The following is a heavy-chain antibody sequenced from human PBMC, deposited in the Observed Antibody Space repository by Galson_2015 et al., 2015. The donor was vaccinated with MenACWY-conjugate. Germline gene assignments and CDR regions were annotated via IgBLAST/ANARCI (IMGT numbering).Heavy chain of an antibody. J-gene: IGHJ4*02. V-gene: IGHV5-51*01. D-gene: IGHD2-2*01. Sequence: QSGAEVKKPGESLTMSCQGSGYDFRDFWIGWVRQMPGKGLEWMGIIYPGDFDTRYSPSFQGQVTVSADKATSAAYLQWNNLKASDTAMYYCARGGRGPAASFHYWGQGTLVTVSS. CDR2: IYPGDFDT. CDR3: ARGGRGPAASFHY. CDR1: GYDFRDFW.